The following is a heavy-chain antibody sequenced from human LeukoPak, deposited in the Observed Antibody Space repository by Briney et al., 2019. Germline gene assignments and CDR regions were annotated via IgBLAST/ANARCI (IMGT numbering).Heavy chain of an antibody. V-gene: IGHV3-23*01. CDR1: GVSFSSYA. J-gene: IGHJ4*02. CDR3: AKDMGIQLWLLPFDY. CDR2: ITGSGDRT. Sequence: GGSLRLSCAASGVSFSSYAMAWVRLAPGKGLEWVSAITGSGDRTYYADSVKGRFTISRDNSKNTLYLQMNSLRVEDTAIYYCAKDMGIQLWLLPFDYWGQGTLVTVSS. D-gene: IGHD5-18*01.